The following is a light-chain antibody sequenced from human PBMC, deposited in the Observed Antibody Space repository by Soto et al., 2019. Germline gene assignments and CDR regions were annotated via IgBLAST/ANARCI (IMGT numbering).Light chain of an antibody. Sequence: EIVLTQSPATLSLSPGERATLSCRASQNVNNYVTWYQQKPGQAPRVLIYDASSRATGVPARFSGSGSGTDFTLTISSLEAEDSAVYYCQQRSDWPPWTFGQGTKLEIK. CDR2: DAS. CDR1: QNVNNY. CDR3: QQRSDWPPWT. J-gene: IGKJ1*01. V-gene: IGKV3-11*01.